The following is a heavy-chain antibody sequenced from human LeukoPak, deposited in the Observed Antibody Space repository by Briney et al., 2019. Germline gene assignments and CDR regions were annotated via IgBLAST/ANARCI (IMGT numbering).Heavy chain of an antibody. Sequence: GASLRVSCAASGFTFSSYAMSWVRQAPGKGLERVSAISGSNRNTYYAHSVKGRFTISRDNSKNTLYLQMNSLRAEDTAVYYCVKGLKWELPLDSWGQGTLVTVSS. CDR2: ISGSNRNT. CDR3: VKGLKWELPLDS. D-gene: IGHD1-26*01. V-gene: IGHV3-23*01. CDR1: GFTFSSYA. J-gene: IGHJ4*02.